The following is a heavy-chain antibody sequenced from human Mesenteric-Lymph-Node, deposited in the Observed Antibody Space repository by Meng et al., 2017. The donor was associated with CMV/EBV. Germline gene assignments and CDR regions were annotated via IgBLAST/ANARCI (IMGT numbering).Heavy chain of an antibody. J-gene: IGHJ4*02. V-gene: IGHV3-21*01. Sequence: GESLKISCAASGFTFSTYTMNWVRQAPGKGLEWVSSIDGSSNYIYYADSVKGRFTISGDNAKNSLYLQLNSLRVEDTAVYYCTRDWIVGAPDFWGQGTLVTVSS. D-gene: IGHD1-26*01. CDR2: IDGSSNYI. CDR1: GFTFSTYT. CDR3: TRDWIVGAPDF.